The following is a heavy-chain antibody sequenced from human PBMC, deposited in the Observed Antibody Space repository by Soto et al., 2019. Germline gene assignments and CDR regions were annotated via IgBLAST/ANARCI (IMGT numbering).Heavy chain of an antibody. CDR2: TYYRSKWYN. CDR1: GDSVSSNRAA. D-gene: IGHD3-10*01. J-gene: IGHJ6*03. CDR3: ATGMLIRGHHYLGI. V-gene: IGHV6-1*01. Sequence: PSQTLSLTCGISGDSVSSNRAAWNWIRQSPSRGLEWLGRTYYRSKWYNEYAPSLKSRMTINSDTSKNQFCLQLSSVIPEDTAVYYSATGMLIRGHHYLGIWGQGTSVTVSS.